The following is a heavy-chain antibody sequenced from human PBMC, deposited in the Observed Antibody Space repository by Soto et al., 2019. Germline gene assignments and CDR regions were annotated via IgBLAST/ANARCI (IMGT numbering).Heavy chain of an antibody. CDR2: ILGGGTT. CDR3: MGYGGYSV. CDR1: GFTVSGNH. J-gene: IGHJ4*02. V-gene: IGHV3-53*01. Sequence: EVQLVESGGGLIRPGGALRLCCAASGFTVSGNHMSWVRQAPGKGLEWVSVILGGGTTDYADSVKGRFTISRDNSKNTVFLQMNSLRGEDTAVYYCMGYGGYSVWGQGTLVTVSS. D-gene: IGHD4-17*01.